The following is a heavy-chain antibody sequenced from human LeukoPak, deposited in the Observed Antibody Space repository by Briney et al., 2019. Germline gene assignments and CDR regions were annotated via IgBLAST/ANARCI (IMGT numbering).Heavy chain of an antibody. J-gene: IGHJ6*03. CDR2: IYTSGST. D-gene: IGHD2-15*01. CDR3: AGPWHSSRGDYMDV. V-gene: IGHV4-4*07. Sequence: SETLSLTCTVSGGSISSYYWGWIRQPAGKGLEWIGRIYTSGSTNYNPSLKSRVTISVDTSKNQFSLKLSSVTAADTAVYYCAGPWHSSRGDYMDVWGKGTTVTISS. CDR1: GGSISSYY.